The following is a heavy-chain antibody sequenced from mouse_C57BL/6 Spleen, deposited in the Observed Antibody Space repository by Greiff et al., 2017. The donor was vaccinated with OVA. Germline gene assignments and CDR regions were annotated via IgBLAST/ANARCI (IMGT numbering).Heavy chain of an antibody. J-gene: IGHJ3*01. CDR3: TYYGSSPWCAY. D-gene: IGHD1-1*01. V-gene: IGHV14-4*01. CDR2: IDPENGDT. Sequence: VQLQQSGAELVRPGASVKLSCTASGFNIKDDYMHWVKQRPEQGLEWIGWIDPENGDTEYASKFQGKATITADTSSNTAYLQLSSLTSEDTAVYYCTYYGSSPWCAYWGQGTLGTVSA. CDR1: GFNIKDDY.